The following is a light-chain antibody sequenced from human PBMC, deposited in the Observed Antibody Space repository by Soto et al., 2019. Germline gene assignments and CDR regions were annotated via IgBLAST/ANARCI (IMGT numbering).Light chain of an antibody. V-gene: IGLV2-14*01. J-gene: IGLJ1*01. CDR1: SSDVGAYNY. CDR2: HVT. Sequence: QSALTQPASVSGSLGQSITISCSGTSSDVGAYNYVSWYQQYPGKAPKLMIYHVTDRPSGVSNRFSGSKSGITASLTISGLQAEDEADYYCCSYTTSNTFVFGTGTQLTVL. CDR3: CSYTTSNTFV.